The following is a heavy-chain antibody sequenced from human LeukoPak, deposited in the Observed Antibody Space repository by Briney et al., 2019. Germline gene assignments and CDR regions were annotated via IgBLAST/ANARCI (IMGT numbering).Heavy chain of an antibody. CDR1: GFTFSSYE. J-gene: IGHJ3*02. V-gene: IGHV3-48*03. CDR2: ISSSGNTI. D-gene: IGHD3-22*01. CDR3: ARESPPQYSYDSSSYLGPMDAFDI. Sequence: GRSLRLSCAASGFTFSSYEMNWVCQAPGKGLDWVSYISSSGNTIYYADSVKGRFTISRDNAKNSLYLQMNSLRAEDTAVYYCARESPPQYSYDSSSYLGPMDAFDIWGQGTMVTVSS.